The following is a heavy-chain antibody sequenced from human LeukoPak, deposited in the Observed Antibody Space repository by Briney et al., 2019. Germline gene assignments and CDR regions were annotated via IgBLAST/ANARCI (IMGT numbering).Heavy chain of an antibody. J-gene: IGHJ4*02. CDR3: AKEGGYYDILTGLDY. CDR2: ISYDGSNK. D-gene: IGHD3-9*01. CDR1: GFTFSSYG. Sequence: PGRSLRLSCAASGFTFSSYGMHWVRQAPGKGLEWVAVISYDGSNKYYADSVKGRFTISRDNSKNTLYLQMNSLRAEDTAVYYCAKEGGYYDILTGLDYWGQGTLVTVSS. V-gene: IGHV3-30*18.